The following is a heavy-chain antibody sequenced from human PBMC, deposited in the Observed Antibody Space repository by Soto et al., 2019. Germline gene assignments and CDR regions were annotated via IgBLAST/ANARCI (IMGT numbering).Heavy chain of an antibody. CDR1: GFTFTDYG. J-gene: IGHJ4*02. Sequence: QVQLVESGGGVVQPGRSLRLSCADSGFTFTDYGMHWVRQAPGKGLEWVAVISYDGSNKNYADSVKGRFTISRDNSKNTLYLPMNSLSAEDTAVYYCAKDTYYHDSSGYYVFDYWGQGTLVTVSS. V-gene: IGHV3-30*18. CDR2: ISYDGSNK. D-gene: IGHD3-22*01. CDR3: AKDTYYHDSSGYYVFDY.